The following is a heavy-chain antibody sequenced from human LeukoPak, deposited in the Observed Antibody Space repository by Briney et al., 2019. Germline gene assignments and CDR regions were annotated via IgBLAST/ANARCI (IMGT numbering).Heavy chain of an antibody. Sequence: GGALRLSCAASGFTFSDYYMSWIRQVPGKGLEWLAYISDRGDTTRSADAVAGRFTISRDNAKNSVFLPMNSLRADDSGVYYCARDVRGRTPLKLGMKWFDPWGQGTRVTVSS. V-gene: IGHV3-11*01. D-gene: IGHD7-27*01. CDR1: GFTFSDYY. CDR2: ISDRGDTT. J-gene: IGHJ5*02. CDR3: ARDVRGRTPLKLGMKWFDP.